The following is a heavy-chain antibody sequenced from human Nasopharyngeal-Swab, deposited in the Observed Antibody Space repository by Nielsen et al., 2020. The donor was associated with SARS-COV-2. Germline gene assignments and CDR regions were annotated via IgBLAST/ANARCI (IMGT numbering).Heavy chain of an antibody. CDR2: ISTTGSSK. D-gene: IGHD3-3*01. J-gene: IGHJ4*02. V-gene: IGHV3-11*04. Sequence: GGSLRLSCAASGFTFSDYCMSWIRQAPGKGLEWVSHISTTGSSKYYADSLKGRFTISRDNDKNSLYLQMNSLRADDTAVYYCASGGHDFWSGYPSDYWGLGTLVTVSS. CDR1: GFTFSDYC. CDR3: ASGGHDFWSGYPSDY.